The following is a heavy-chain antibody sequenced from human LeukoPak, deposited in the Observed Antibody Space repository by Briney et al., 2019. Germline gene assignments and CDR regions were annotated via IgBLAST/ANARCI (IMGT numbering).Heavy chain of an antibody. V-gene: IGHV1-69*04. CDR3: ARVSGGSSDYYYYGMDV. Sequence: ASVKVSCKASGGTFSSYAISWVRQAPGQGLEWMGRIIPILGIANYAQKFQGRVTITADKSTSTAYMELSSLRSGDTAVYYCARVSGGSSDYYYYGMDVWGQGTTVTVSS. CDR1: GGTFSSYA. J-gene: IGHJ6*02. CDR2: IIPILGIA. D-gene: IGHD2-15*01.